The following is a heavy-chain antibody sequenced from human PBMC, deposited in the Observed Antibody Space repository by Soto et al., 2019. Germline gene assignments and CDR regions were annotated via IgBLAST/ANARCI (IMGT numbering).Heavy chain of an antibody. CDR1: GFTFSSYG. Sequence: QVQLVESGGGVVQPGRSLRLSCAASGFTFSSYGMHWVRQAPGKGLEWVAVISYDGSNKYYADSVKGRFTISRDNSKNTLYLQMNSLRAEDTAVYYCAKDKENYGMDVWGQGTTVTVSS. V-gene: IGHV3-30*18. J-gene: IGHJ6*02. CDR2: ISYDGSNK. CDR3: AKDKENYGMDV.